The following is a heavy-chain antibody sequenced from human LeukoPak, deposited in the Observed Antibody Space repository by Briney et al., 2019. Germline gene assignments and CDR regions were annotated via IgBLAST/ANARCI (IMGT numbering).Heavy chain of an antibody. CDR1: GGSISTNNYY. V-gene: IGHV4-39*01. CDR2: MYYSGGT. CDR3: ARLVRFCNTDTCYPFDY. Sequence: SETLSLTCTVSGGSISTNNYYWGWIRQPPGKGLEWIGSMYYSGGTYYNPSLKSRVTISIDTSNNQFSLKLNSVTAADTAVYYCARLVRFCNTDTCYPFDYWGQGTLVTVSS. D-gene: IGHD2/OR15-2a*01. J-gene: IGHJ4*02.